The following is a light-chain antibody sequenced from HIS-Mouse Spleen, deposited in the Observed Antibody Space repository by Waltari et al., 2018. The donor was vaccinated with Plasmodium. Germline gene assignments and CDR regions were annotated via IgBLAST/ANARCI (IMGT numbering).Light chain of an antibody. V-gene: IGLV2-8*01. CDR3: SSYAGSNNLV. CDR2: EVS. J-gene: IGLJ2*01. Sequence: QSPLTQPPSASGSPGQSVTIPCPGTSRDVGGYNSVSWYQQHPGKAPKLMIYEVSKRPSGVPDRFSGSKSGNTASLTVSGLQAEDEADYYCSSYAGSNNLVFGGGTKLTVL. CDR1: SRDVGGYNS.